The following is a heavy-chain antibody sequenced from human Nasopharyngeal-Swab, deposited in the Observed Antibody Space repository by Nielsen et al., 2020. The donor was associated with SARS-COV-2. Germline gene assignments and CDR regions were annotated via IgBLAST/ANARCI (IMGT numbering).Heavy chain of an antibody. D-gene: IGHD6-19*01. CDR2: ISSSSSYI. CDR1: GFTFSSYS. CDR3: ARTYSSGWYGY. J-gene: IGHJ4*02. Sequence: GESLKISCAASGFTFSSYSMNWARQAPGKGLEWVSSISSSSSYIYYADSVKGRFTISRDNAKNSLYLQMNSLRAEDTAVYYCARTYSSGWYGYWGQGTLVTVSS. V-gene: IGHV3-21*01.